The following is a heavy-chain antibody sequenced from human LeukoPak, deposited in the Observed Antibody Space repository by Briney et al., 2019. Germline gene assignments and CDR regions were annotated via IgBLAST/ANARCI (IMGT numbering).Heavy chain of an antibody. CDR1: GYSFTSYW. Sequence: NAGESLKISCKGSGYSFTSYWIGWVRQMPGKGLEWLGIIYPGDSDTRYSPSFQGQVTISADKSISTAYLQWSSPKASDTAMYYCARQAGSRTSGRLDPWGQGTLVTVSS. D-gene: IGHD2-2*01. J-gene: IGHJ5*02. CDR2: IYPGDSDT. CDR3: ARQAGSRTSGRLDP. V-gene: IGHV5-51*01.